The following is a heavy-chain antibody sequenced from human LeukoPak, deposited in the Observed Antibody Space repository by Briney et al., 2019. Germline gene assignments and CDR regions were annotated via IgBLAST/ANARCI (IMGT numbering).Heavy chain of an antibody. CDR1: GGTFSSYA. CDR2: MNPNSGNT. Sequence: ASVKVPCKASGGTFSSYAISWVRQAPGQGLEWMGWMNPNSGNTGYAQKFQGRVTITRNTSISTAYMELSSLRSEDTAVYYCASVATMGGYYYYYMDVWGKGTTVTVSS. D-gene: IGHD5-12*01. CDR3: ASVATMGGYYYYYMDV. V-gene: IGHV1-8*03. J-gene: IGHJ6*03.